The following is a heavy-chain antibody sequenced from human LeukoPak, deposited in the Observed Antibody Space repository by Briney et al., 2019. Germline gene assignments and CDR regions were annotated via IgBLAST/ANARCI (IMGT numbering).Heavy chain of an antibody. V-gene: IGHV3-21*01. J-gene: IGHJ4*02. CDR3: ARRGDY. D-gene: IGHD3-10*01. CDR1: GFTFSSYS. Sequence: GESLRLSCAAPGFTFSSYSMNWVRQAPGKGLEWVSSISRNSIYIYYADSVKGRFTISRDNAKNLLYLQMNSLRAEDTAVYYCARRGDYWGQGTLVTVSS. CDR2: ISRNSIYI.